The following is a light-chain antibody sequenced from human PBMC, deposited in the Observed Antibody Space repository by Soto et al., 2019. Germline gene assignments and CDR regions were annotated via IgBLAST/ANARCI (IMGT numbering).Light chain of an antibody. CDR1: NIGGRS. CDR3: QVWDYSTDDVV. Sequence: SYELTQPPSVSVAPGQTASITCGGDNIGGRSVHWYQQKPGQAPVVVVDHDSDRPSGIPERVSGSNSGNMATLTISRVEAGDEAVYHCQVWDYSTDDVVFGGGTKLTVL. J-gene: IGLJ2*01. V-gene: IGLV3-21*02. CDR2: HDS.